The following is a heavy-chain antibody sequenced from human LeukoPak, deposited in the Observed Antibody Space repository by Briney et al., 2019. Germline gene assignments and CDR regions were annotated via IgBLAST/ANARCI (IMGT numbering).Heavy chain of an antibody. CDR2: ISGSGGST. D-gene: IGHD2-15*01. J-gene: IGHJ4*02. V-gene: IGHV3-23*01. Sequence: GGSLRLSCAASGFTFSSYAMSWVRQAPGKGLEWVSAISGSGGSTYYADSVKGRFTISRDNSKNTLYLQMNSLRAEDTAVYYCAKYAGVVVVAATGVGYYFDYWGQGTLVTVSS. CDR3: AKYAGVVVVAATGVGYYFDY. CDR1: GFTFSSYA.